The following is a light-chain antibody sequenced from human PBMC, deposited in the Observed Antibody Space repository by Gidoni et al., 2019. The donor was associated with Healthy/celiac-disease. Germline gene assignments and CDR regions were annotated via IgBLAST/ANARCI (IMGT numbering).Light chain of an antibody. J-gene: IGKJ2*01. V-gene: IGKV3-20*01. CDR3: QQYGSSLYT. CDR2: GAS. CDR1: QSVSSSY. Sequence: SLSPGERATLSCRASQSVSSSYLAWYQQKPGQAPRLLIYGASSRPTGIPDRFSGSGSGTDFTLTISRLEPEDFAVYYCQQYGSSLYTFGQGTKLEIK.